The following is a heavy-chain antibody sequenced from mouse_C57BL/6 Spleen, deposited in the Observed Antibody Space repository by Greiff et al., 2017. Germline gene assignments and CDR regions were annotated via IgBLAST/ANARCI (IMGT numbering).Heavy chain of an antibody. V-gene: IGHV1-5*01. J-gene: IGHJ2*01. CDR1: CYTFTQYW. Sequence: VQVKGSWAVLARPGASVKMSCKTSCYTFTQYWVPWVKPRPGQGLERIGAIYPGNSDTSYNQKFKGKAKLTAVTSASTAYMELSSLTNEDSAVYYCTRSGGSSLDYWGQGTTLTVSS. CDR2: IYPGNSDT. CDR3: TRSGGSSLDY. D-gene: IGHD1-1*01.